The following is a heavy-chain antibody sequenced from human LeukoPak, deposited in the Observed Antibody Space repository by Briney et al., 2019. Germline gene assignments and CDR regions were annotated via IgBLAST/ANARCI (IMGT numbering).Heavy chain of an antibody. CDR1: GFTFSNAW. D-gene: IGHD3-10*01. J-gene: IGHJ4*02. CDR2: IKSKTDGGTT. Sequence: GGSLRLSCAASGFTFSNAWMSWVRQAPGKGLEWVGRIKSKTDGGTTDYAAPVKGRFTISRDDSKNTLYLQMNSLKTEDTAVYYCTGRMVRGAILIDYWGQGTLVTVSS. CDR3: TGRMVRGAILIDY. V-gene: IGHV3-15*01.